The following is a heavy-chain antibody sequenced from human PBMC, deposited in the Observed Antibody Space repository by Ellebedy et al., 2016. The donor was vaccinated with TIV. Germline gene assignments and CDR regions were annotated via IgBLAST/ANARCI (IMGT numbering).Heavy chain of an antibody. Sequence: GESLKISCAASGFTFTTFWMSWVRQAPGKGLEWVGNINQDGSEKCYGDSVKGRFTISRDNAKNSVYLQMNSLRAEDTAVYYCARENWYNDYWGQGTLATVSS. D-gene: IGHD1/OR15-1a*01. V-gene: IGHV3-7*04. CDR1: GFTFTTFW. CDR2: INQDGSEK. CDR3: ARENWYNDY. J-gene: IGHJ4*02.